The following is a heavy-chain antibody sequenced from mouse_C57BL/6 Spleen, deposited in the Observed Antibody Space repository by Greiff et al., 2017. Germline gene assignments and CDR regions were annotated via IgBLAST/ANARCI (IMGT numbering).Heavy chain of an antibody. D-gene: IGHD1-2*01. Sequence: QIQLQQSVAELVKPGASVKLSCKASGYTFTEYTIHWVKQRSGQGLEWIGWFYPGSGSIKYNEKFKDKATLTADKSSSTVYMNLSRLTSEDSSVYFCARHEDWWYYGGYFDVWGTGTTVTVSS. V-gene: IGHV1-62-2*01. J-gene: IGHJ1*03. CDR2: FYPGSGSI. CDR3: ARHEDWWYYGGYFDV. CDR1: GYTFTEYT.